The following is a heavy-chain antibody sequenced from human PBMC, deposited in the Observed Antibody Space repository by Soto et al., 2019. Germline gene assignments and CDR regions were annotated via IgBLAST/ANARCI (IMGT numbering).Heavy chain of an antibody. CDR3: ARDGYSYGPNWFDP. D-gene: IGHD5-18*01. CDR1: GGTFSSYA. CDR2: IIPIFGTA. Sequence: QVQLVQSGAEVKKPGSSVKVSCKASGGTFSSYAISWVRQAPGQGLEWMGGIIPIFGTANYAQKFQGRVTITADKSTSTADMELSSLRSEDTAEYYCARDGYSYGPNWFDPWGQGTLVTVSS. J-gene: IGHJ5*02. V-gene: IGHV1-69*06.